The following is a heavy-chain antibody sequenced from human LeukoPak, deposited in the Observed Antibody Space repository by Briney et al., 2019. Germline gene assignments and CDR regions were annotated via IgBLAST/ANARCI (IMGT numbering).Heavy chain of an antibody. D-gene: IGHD1-26*01. J-gene: IGHJ4*02. CDR1: GGSISSYY. CDR2: IYYSGST. Sequence: SETLSLTCTVSGGSISSYYWSWIRQPPGKGLEWIGYIYYSGSTNYNPSLKSRVTISVDTSKNQFSLKLSSVTAADTAVYYCAREGGELPPYYFDYWGQGTLVTVSS. V-gene: IGHV4-59*01. CDR3: AREGGELPPYYFDY.